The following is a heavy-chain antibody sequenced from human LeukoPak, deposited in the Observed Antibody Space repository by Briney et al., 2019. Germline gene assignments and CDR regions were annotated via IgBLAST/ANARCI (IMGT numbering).Heavy chain of an antibody. V-gene: IGHV3-30*18. CDR1: GFTFSSYG. D-gene: IGHD2-15*01. CDR3: AKQVGAALFDY. Sequence: GGSLRLSCAASGFTFSSYGMHWVRQAPGKGLEWVAVISYDGSDKYYADSVKGRFTISRDNSKNTLYLQMNSLRAEDTAVYYCAKQVGAALFDYWGQGTLVTVSS. J-gene: IGHJ4*02. CDR2: ISYDGSDK.